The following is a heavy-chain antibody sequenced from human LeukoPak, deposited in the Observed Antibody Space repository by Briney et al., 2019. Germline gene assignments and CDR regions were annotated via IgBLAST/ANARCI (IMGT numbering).Heavy chain of an antibody. V-gene: IGHV3-48*01. Sequence: GGSLRLSCAASGFTFSSYSMNWVRQAPGKGLEWVSYIPSSSSTIYSADSVKGRFTISRDNAKNSLYLQMNSLRAEDTAVYYCARDATSYYDFWSGSTLGGCYFDYWGQGTLVTVSS. CDR2: IPSSSSTI. J-gene: IGHJ4*02. CDR3: ARDATSYYDFWSGSTLGGCYFDY. CDR1: GFTFSSYS. D-gene: IGHD3-3*01.